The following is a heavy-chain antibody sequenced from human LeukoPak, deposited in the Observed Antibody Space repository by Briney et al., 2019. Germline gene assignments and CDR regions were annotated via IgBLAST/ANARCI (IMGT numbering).Heavy chain of an antibody. J-gene: IGHJ6*02. CDR1: GYTFSTYP. Sequence: ASVKVSCKASGYTFSTYPMYWVRQAPGQRLEWMGWISAGNGNTKYSQNFQGRVTITRDTSASTAYMELSSLRSEDTAVYYCARLGGTGDYHYYYGMDVWGQGTTVTVSS. D-gene: IGHD3/OR15-3a*01. CDR2: ISAGNGNT. CDR3: ARLGGTGDYHYYYGMDV. V-gene: IGHV1-3*01.